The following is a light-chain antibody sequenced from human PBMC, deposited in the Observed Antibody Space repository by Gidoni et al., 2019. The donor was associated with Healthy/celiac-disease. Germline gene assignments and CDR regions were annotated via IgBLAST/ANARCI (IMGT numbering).Light chain of an antibody. V-gene: IGKV1-5*03. J-gene: IGKJ3*01. CDR1: QSISSW. CDR2: KAS. Sequence: DIQMTQSPSTLSASVGDRVTITCRASQSISSWLAWYQQKPGKAPKLLIYKASSLESGVPSMFSGSGSGTEFTLTISSLQPDDFATYYCQQYNSYSGTFGPGTKVDIK. CDR3: QQYNSYSGT.